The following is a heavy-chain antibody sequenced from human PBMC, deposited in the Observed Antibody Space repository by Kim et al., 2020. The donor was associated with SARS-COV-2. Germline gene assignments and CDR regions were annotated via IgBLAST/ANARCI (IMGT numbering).Heavy chain of an antibody. CDR3: ARGTIGALAGTGFDS. J-gene: IGHJ5*01. Sequence: ASVKVSCKASGYTFSTFGITWVRQAPGQGLEWMGWISTATANKKYAQRFQDRVAMTRDTSTSTAYLVLGSLTSADTAFYFCARGTIGALAGTGFDSWGHGTLVTVSS. CDR1: GYTFSTFG. CDR2: ISTATANK. V-gene: IGHV1-18*01. D-gene: IGHD6-19*01.